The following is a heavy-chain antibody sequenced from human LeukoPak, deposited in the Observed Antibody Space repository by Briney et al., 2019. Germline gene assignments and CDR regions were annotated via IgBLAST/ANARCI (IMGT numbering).Heavy chain of an antibody. V-gene: IGHV1-2*02. CDR3: ASLWSSSTVFDY. J-gene: IGHJ4*02. D-gene: IGHD6-13*01. CDR2: INPNSGGT. Sequence: ASVKVSCKASGYTFTGYYMHWVRQAPGQGLEWMGWINPNSGGTNYAQKFQGRVTVTRDTSISTAYMELSRLRSDDTAVYYCASLWSSSTVFDYWGQGTLVTVSS. CDR1: GYTFTGYY.